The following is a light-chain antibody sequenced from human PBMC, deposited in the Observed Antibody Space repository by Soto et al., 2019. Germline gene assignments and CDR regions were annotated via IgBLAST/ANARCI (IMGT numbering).Light chain of an antibody. Sequence: EVVLTQSPVTLPLSPGEEATLSCRASQSFGSNYLAWYQQTPGQAPRLLIYDASTRATGIPDRFSGSWSGADFTLTISRLEPEDFAVYYCQQYGTSPTTFGQGTKVEIK. CDR3: QQYGTSPTT. CDR1: QSFGSNY. V-gene: IGKV3-20*01. CDR2: DAS. J-gene: IGKJ1*01.